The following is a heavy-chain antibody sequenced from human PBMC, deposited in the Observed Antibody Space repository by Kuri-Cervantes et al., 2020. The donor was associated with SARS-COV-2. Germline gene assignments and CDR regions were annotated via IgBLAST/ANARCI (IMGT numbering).Heavy chain of an antibody. J-gene: IGHJ5*02. CDR3: ARHVAGLGLTSSVPS. V-gene: IGHV4-34*01. Sequence: SETLSLTCAVYGGSFSGYYWSWIRQPPGKGLEWIGEINHSGSTNYNPSLKSRVTVSVDTSKNQFSLKLSSVTAADTAVYYCARHVAGLGLTSSVPSWGRGTLVTVSS. CDR1: GGSFSGYY. CDR2: INHSGST. D-gene: IGHD3-16*01.